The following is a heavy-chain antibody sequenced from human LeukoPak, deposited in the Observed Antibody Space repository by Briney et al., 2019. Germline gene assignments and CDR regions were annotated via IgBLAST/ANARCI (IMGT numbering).Heavy chain of an antibody. V-gene: IGHV3-49*04. D-gene: IGHD2-21*01. CDR2: IRSKAYGGTI. CDR3: SRDMRSGPRGCTGGDCPPLRY. Sequence: LSGGSLRLSCTTSGFSFGDYTMNWVRQAPGKGLEWVGFIRSKAYGGTIEYAASVKGTFTISRDDSKSIAYLQMNSLKTEDTAVYYCSRDMRSGPRGCTGGDCPPLRYWGQGTLVTVSS. J-gene: IGHJ4*02. CDR1: GFSFGDYT.